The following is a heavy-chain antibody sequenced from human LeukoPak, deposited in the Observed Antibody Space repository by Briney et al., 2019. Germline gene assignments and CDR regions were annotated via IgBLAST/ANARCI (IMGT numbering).Heavy chain of an antibody. CDR2: IYYSGST. V-gene: IGHV4-59*08. D-gene: IGHD3-22*01. CDR1: GGSISSYY. J-gene: IGHJ4*02. Sequence: SETLSLTCTVSGGSISSYYWSWIRQPPGKGLEWVGYIYYSGSTNYNPSLKSRVTISVDTSKNQFSLKLSSVTAADTAVYYCARQDSSGNYFDYWGQGTLVTVSS. CDR3: ARQDSSGNYFDY.